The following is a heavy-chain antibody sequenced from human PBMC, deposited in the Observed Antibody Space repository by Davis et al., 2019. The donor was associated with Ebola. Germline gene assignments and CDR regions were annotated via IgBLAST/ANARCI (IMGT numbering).Heavy chain of an antibody. D-gene: IGHD7-27*01. V-gene: IGHV4-31*11. J-gene: IGHJ2*01. Sequence: LRLSCAVSGDSISSGGYYWSWIRQHPGKGLEWIGYIYYSGSTYYNPSLRSRVTMSVDTSKNQFSLKLSSVTAADTAVYYCARDLRWGLVPGYFDLWGRGTLVTVSS. CDR3: ARDLRWGLVPGYFDL. CDR1: GDSISSGGYY. CDR2: IYYSGST.